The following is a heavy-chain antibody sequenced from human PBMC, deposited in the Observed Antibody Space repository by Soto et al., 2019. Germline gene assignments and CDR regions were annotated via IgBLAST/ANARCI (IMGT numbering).Heavy chain of an antibody. CDR1: GFTFSSYA. CDR2: ISYDGSNK. Sequence: GGSLRLSCAASGFTFSSYAMHWVRQAPGKGLEWVAVISYDGSNKYYADSVKGRFTISRDNSKNTLYLQMNSLRAEDTAVYYCARGSITMIVVAPDYWGQGTLVTVSS. V-gene: IGHV3-30-3*01. D-gene: IGHD3-22*01. CDR3: ARGSITMIVVAPDY. J-gene: IGHJ4*02.